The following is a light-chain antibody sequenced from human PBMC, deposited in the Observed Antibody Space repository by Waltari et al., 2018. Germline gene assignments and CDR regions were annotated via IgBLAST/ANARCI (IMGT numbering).Light chain of an antibody. CDR2: DSS. Sequence: QSALTQPASVSGSPGQSITISCTGTSSDVGAYNYVPWYQQHPGKAPKLMIFDSSNRPSGVSNRFSGSKAGNTASLTISGLQAEDEAEYYCSSYISSSTLELFGGGTSLTVL. V-gene: IGLV2-14*03. CDR1: SSDVGAYNY. J-gene: IGLJ2*01. CDR3: SSYISSSTLEL.